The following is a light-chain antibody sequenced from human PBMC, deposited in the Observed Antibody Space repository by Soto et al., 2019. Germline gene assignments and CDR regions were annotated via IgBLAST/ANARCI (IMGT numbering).Light chain of an antibody. CDR1: QSVSSSY. V-gene: IGKV3-20*01. J-gene: IGKJ1*01. Sequence: EMVWTQSPGPLSFSPGEIATLSCRASQSVSSSYLAWYQQKPGQDPRLLIYGASSRATGIPDMFSGSGSGTDFTLTISSLETEDFAVYYCQQYGSAPTCGQGTKVEIK. CDR2: GAS. CDR3: QQYGSAPT.